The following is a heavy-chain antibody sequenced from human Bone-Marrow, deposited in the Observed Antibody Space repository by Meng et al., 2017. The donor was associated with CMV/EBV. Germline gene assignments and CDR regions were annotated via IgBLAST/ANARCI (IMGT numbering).Heavy chain of an antibody. CDR3: ARDRCRSTSCFGYYGMDV. V-gene: IGHV4-59*01. D-gene: IGHD2-2*01. CDR2: IYYTGST. CDR1: GGFISHYY. Sequence: SETLSLSCPFSGGFISHYYWSWIRQPPGKGLEWIGYIYYTGSTKYNPSLKSLVTISVDTSKTQFSLRLNSVTAADTPVYYCARDRCRSTSCFGYYGMDVWGQGTTVTVSS. J-gene: IGHJ6*02.